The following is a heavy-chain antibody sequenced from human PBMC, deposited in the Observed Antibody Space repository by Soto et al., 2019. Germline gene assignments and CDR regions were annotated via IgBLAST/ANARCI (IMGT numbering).Heavy chain of an antibody. Sequence: PSETLSLTCTVSGVSISSYSWSWIRQPPGKGLEWIGYFYYTGSTNYNPSLKSRVSMSVDTSKNQFSLRLSSVTAADTAVYYCARISGWLNYYYYIDVWGKGTTVTVSS. J-gene: IGHJ6*03. CDR1: GVSISSYS. D-gene: IGHD2-21*01. CDR3: ARISGWLNYYYYIDV. V-gene: IGHV4-59*08. CDR2: FYYTGST.